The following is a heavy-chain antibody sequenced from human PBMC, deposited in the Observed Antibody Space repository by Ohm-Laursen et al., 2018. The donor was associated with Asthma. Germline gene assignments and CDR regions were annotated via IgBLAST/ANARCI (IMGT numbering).Heavy chain of an antibody. D-gene: IGHD3-22*01. CDR3: ARDHDSSGYYWVY. J-gene: IGHJ4*02. V-gene: IGHV3-30*03. CDR1: GFSLSTYG. CDR2: ISYDGSNK. Sequence: SLRLSCAASGFSLSTYGMHWVRQAPGKGLEWVAVISYDGSNKYYADSVKGRFTISRDNSKNTLYLQMNSLRAEDTAVYYCARDHDSSGYYWVYWGQGTLVTVSS.